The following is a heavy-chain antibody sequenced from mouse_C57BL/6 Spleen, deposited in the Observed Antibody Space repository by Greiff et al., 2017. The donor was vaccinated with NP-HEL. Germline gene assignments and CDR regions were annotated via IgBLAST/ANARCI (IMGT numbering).Heavy chain of an antibody. CDR1: GYAFSSSW. Sequence: QVQLQQSGPELVKPGASVKISCKASGYAFSSSWMNWVKQRPGKGLGWIGRIYPGDGDTNYNGKFEGKATLTADKSSSTAYMQLSRLTSEDSAVYFCARGGGLDYWGQGTTLTVSS. J-gene: IGHJ2*01. V-gene: IGHV1-82*01. CDR3: ARGGGLDY. CDR2: IYPGDGDT.